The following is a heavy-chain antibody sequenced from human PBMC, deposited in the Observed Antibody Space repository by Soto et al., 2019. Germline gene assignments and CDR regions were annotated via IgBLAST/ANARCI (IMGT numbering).Heavy chain of an antibody. CDR2: IYYSGST. J-gene: IGHJ5*02. V-gene: IGHV4-59*08. Sequence: PSETLSLTCTVSGGSISSYYWSWIRQPPGKGLEWIGYIYYSGSTNYNPSLKSRVTISVDTSKNQFSLKLSSVTAADTAVYYCARQGGRPTTEFDPWGQGTLVTVSS. CDR1: GGSISSYY. D-gene: IGHD1-1*01. CDR3: ARQGGRPTTEFDP.